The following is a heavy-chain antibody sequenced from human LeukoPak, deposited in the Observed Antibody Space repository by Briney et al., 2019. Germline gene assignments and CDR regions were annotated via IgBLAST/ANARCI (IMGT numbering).Heavy chain of an antibody. V-gene: IGHV3-23*01. CDR1: RFTFSSYA. J-gene: IGHJ4*02. CDR2: ISGGGDTT. Sequence: GGSLRLSCAASRFTFSSYAMSWVRQAPGKGPEWVSAISGGGDTTYYADSVKGRFTISRDKSKNTLFLQMNSLRAEDTAVYYCAKDAPITILVADPFDSWGQGTLVTVSS. D-gene: IGHD3-9*01. CDR3: AKDAPITILVADPFDS.